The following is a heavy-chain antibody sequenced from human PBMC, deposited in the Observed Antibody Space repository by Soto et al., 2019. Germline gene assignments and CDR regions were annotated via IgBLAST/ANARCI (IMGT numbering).Heavy chain of an antibody. Sequence: ASVKVSCKASGYTFTSYAMHWVRQAPGQRLEWMGWINAGNGNTKYSQKFQGRVTITRDTSASTAYMELSSLRSEDTAVYYCARDQSLKHRDLQRRFDPWGQGTLVTVSS. CDR1: GYTFTSYA. J-gene: IGHJ5*02. CDR2: INAGNGNT. D-gene: IGHD5-18*01. V-gene: IGHV1-3*01. CDR3: ARDQSLKHRDLQRRFDP.